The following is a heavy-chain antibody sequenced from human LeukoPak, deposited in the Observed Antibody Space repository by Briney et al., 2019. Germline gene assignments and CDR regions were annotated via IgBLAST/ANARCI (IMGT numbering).Heavy chain of an antibody. V-gene: IGHV3-48*03. Sequence: GSLRLSCAVSGFTFSSYEMNWVRQAPGKGLERVSYISSAGGTIYYADSVKGRFTISRDNAKNSLFLQMNSLRAEDTAVYYCARDSGHSRHLDYWGQGTLVTVSS. J-gene: IGHJ4*02. CDR2: ISSAGGTI. D-gene: IGHD5-18*01. CDR1: GFTFSSYE. CDR3: ARDSGHSRHLDY.